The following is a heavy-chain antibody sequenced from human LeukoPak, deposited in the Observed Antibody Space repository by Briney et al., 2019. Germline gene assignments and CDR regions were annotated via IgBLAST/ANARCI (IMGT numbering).Heavy chain of an antibody. D-gene: IGHD2-15*01. CDR1: GGSISSHY. J-gene: IGHJ6*03. Sequence: SETLSLTCTVSGGSISSHYWSWIRQPPGKGLEWIGYIYTSGSTNYNPSLKSRVTISVDTSKNQFSLKLSSVTAADTAVYYCAKVASETYSYYYMDVWGKGTTVTISS. V-gene: IGHV4-4*08. CDR2: IYTSGST. CDR3: AKVASETYSYYYMDV.